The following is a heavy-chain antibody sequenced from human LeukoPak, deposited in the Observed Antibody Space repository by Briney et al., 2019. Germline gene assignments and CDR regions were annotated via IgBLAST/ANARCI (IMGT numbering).Heavy chain of an antibody. CDR3: VRRPGGDSGGFFDY. V-gene: IGHV4-4*07. J-gene: IGHJ4*02. D-gene: IGHD2-21*02. CDR1: GGSISSYY. CDR2: IFATGSA. Sequence: SETLSLTCTVSGGSISSYYWSWIRQPAGKGLEWLGRIFATGSANYNPSLKSRVTMSVDTSKNQFSLKLSSVTAADTAVYYCVRRPGGDSGGFFDYWGQGTLVTVSS.